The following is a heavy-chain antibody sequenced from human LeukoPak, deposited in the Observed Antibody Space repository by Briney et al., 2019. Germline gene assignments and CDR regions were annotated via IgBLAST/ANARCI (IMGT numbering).Heavy chain of an antibody. Sequence: GEALKFSCQGSGSPFTNYSIAWVRQTHGKGLGWMGIISPGDSDARYSPSFQGQVTISADKSISTAYLRWSSLKASDTAMYYCARRYWSSTSCNPYFFDYWDRGKLVTVSS. D-gene: IGHD2-2*01. CDR1: GSPFTNYS. CDR3: ARRYWSSTSCNPYFFDY. CDR2: ISPGDSDA. V-gene: IGHV5-51*01. J-gene: IGHJ4*02.